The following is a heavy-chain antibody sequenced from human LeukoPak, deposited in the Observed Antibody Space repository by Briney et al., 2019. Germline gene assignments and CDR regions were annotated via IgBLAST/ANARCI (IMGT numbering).Heavy chain of an antibody. J-gene: IGHJ4*02. CDR3: AREQLELQFDY. CDR1: GGSISSYY. V-gene: IGHV4-59*01. D-gene: IGHD1-1*01. CDR2: IYYSEST. Sequence: SETLSLTCTVSGGSISSYYWSWIRQPPGKGLEWIGYIYYSESTNYNPSLKSRVTISVDTSKNQFSLKLSSVTAADTAVYYCAREQLELQFDYWGQGTLVTVSS.